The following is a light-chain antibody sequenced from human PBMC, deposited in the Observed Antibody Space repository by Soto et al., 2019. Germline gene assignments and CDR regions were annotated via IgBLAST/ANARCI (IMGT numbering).Light chain of an antibody. Sequence: QSVLTQPASVSGSPGQSITISCTGTSSEVGGYNYVSWYQQHPGKAPKLMIYDVRNRPSGVSNRFSGSKSGNTASLTISGLQAEDEADYYCSSYTGISTPVAFGGGTKLTVL. J-gene: IGLJ2*01. CDR3: SSYTGISTPVA. CDR2: DVR. CDR1: SSEVGGYNY. V-gene: IGLV2-14*03.